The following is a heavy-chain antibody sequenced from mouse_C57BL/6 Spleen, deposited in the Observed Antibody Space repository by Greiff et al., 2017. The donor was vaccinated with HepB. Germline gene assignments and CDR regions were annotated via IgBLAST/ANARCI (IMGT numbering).Heavy chain of an antibody. CDR1: GYTFTSYW. D-gene: IGHD4-1*01. Sequence: QVQLQQSGAELVKPGASVKLSCKASGYTFTSYWMHWVKQRPGQGLEWIGMIHPNSGSTNYNEKFKSKATLTVDKSSSTAYMQLSSLTSEDSAVYYCARGGTGSYFDYWGQGTTLTVSS. V-gene: IGHV1-64*01. CDR3: ARGGTGSYFDY. CDR2: IHPNSGST. J-gene: IGHJ2*01.